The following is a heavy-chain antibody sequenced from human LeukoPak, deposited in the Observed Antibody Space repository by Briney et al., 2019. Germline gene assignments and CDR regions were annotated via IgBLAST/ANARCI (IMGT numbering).Heavy chain of an antibody. CDR1: GFTFSSYA. J-gene: IGHJ6*02. V-gene: IGHV3-66*01. Sequence: PGGSLRLSCAASGFTFSSYAMSWVRQAPGKGLEWVSVIYSGGSTYYADSVKGRFTISRDNSKNTLYLQMNSLRAEDTAVYYCAREKDYGDPYYYYGMDVWGQGTTVTVSS. D-gene: IGHD4-17*01. CDR3: AREKDYGDPYYYYGMDV. CDR2: IYSGGST.